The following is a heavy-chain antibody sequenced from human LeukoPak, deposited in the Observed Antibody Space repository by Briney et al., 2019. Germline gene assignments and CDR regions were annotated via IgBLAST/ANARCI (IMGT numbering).Heavy chain of an antibody. J-gene: IGHJ4*02. Sequence: GGSVRLSCAGSGFNFSHYSTNWVRQAPGEGLEWVSYISRSSTTIFYADSVKGRFTISRDNAKDSVYLQMNSLRDGDAAVYYCARSDGSGSDRDYWGQGTLVTVSS. V-gene: IGHV3-48*02. CDR2: ISRSSTTI. D-gene: IGHD3-10*01. CDR3: ARSDGSGSDRDY. CDR1: GFNFSHYS.